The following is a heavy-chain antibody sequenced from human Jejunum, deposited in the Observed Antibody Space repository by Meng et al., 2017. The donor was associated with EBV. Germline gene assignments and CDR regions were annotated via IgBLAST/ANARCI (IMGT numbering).Heavy chain of an antibody. J-gene: IGHJ4*02. CDR1: GYMFISYA. Sequence: QGQVGPSGAEVKKPGASVKVSCKASGYMFISYARHWVRQAPGQRLEWMGWINIGNGNTKYSQKFHGRLTISRDTSANTAYLELSSLTSEGTAIYYCATGDDYGNSNFDYWGQGTLVTVSS. CDR3: ATGDDYGNSNFDY. CDR2: INIGNGNT. V-gene: IGHV1-3*04. D-gene: IGHD2/OR15-2a*01.